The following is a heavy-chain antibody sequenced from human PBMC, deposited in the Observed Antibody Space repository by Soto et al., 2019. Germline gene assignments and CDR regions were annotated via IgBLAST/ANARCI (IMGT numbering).Heavy chain of an antibody. CDR1: EFSFSSYA. D-gene: IGHD6-13*01. J-gene: IGHJ4*02. CDR3: ATYSSPFDY. V-gene: IGHV3-23*01. CDR2: ISATGTTT. Sequence: GSLRLSCSASEFSFSSYALNLVRQAPGKGLEWVSAISATGTTTYYADSVKGRFTISRDNSKRTLFLQMDSLSPEDTAVYYCATYSSPFDYWGQGTLVTVSS.